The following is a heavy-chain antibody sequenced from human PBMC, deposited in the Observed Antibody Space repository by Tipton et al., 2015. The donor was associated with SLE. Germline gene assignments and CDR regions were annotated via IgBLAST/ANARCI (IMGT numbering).Heavy chain of an antibody. CDR1: GESFSTYY. CDR2: VNHSGTT. D-gene: IGHD5-24*01. V-gene: IGHV4-34*01. CDR3: ARSRDGYNYEGDY. Sequence: TLSLTCAVYGESFSTYYWSWIRQPPGKGLEWIGEVNHSGTTNYNPSLKSRVTMSVDTTKNQFSLRLNSGTAADTALYFCARSRDGYNYEGDYWGQGTPVTVSS. J-gene: IGHJ4*02.